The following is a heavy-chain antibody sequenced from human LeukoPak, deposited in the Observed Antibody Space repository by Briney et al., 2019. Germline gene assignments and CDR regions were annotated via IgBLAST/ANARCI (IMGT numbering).Heavy chain of an antibody. CDR3: ARAGGGGVSRYFDY. CDR2: IYYSGST. J-gene: IGHJ4*02. Sequence: SETLSLTCTVSGGSFSSYFWSWIRQPPGKGLEWIGYIYYSGSTYYNPSLKSRVTISVDTSKNQFSLKLSSVTAADTAVYYCARAGGGGVSRYFDYWGQGTLVTVSS. V-gene: IGHV4-59*12. D-gene: IGHD2-8*01. CDR1: GGSFSSYF.